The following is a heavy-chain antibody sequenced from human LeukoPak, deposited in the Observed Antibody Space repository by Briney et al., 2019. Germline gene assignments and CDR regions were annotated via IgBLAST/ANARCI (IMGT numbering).Heavy chain of an antibody. CDR3: ARSLKLTTVTTVYSY. J-gene: IGHJ4*02. V-gene: IGHV1-2*06. CDR2: INPNSGGT. CDR1: GYTFTGYY. D-gene: IGHD4-17*01. Sequence: ASVKVSCKASGYTFTGYYMHWVRQAPGQGLEWMGRINPNSGGTNYAQKFQGRVTMTRDTSISTAYMELSRLRSDDTAVYYCARSLKLTTVTTVYSYWGQGTLVTVSS.